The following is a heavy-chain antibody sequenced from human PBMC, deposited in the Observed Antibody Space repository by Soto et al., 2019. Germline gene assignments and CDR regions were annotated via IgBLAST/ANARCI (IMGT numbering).Heavy chain of an antibody. CDR1: GFTFSSYS. Sequence: SLRLSCAASGFTFSSYSMNWVRQAPGKGLEWVSYISTSSRTRYYADSVKGLFTISRDNAKNSLYLQMNSLRDEDTAVYFCARDYGDYAAETYYYYAMDVWGQGTTVTVSS. D-gene: IGHD4-17*01. V-gene: IGHV3-48*02. J-gene: IGHJ6*02. CDR2: ISTSSRTR. CDR3: ARDYGDYAAETYYYYAMDV.